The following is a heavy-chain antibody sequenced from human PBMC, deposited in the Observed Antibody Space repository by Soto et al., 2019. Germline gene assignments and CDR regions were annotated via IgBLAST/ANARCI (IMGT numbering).Heavy chain of an antibody. J-gene: IGHJ3*02. D-gene: IGHD3-22*01. CDR1: GFTFSTFA. CDR3: ARESYDSGGYSYDAFDM. V-gene: IGHV3-30-3*01. Sequence: QVQLVESGGGAVQPGRSLRLSCAASGFTFSTFALHWVRQAPGKGLEWVAVISHDGTNKKYTDSVKGRFTISRDNLKNTLYLQMNSLRAEDTAIYYCARESYDSGGYSYDAFDMWGPGTVVTVSS. CDR2: ISHDGTNK.